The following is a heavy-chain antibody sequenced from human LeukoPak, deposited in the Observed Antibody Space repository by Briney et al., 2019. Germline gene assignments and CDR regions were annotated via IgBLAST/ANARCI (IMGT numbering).Heavy chain of an antibody. D-gene: IGHD6-25*01. CDR1: GGYISTYY. J-gene: IGHJ6*02. V-gene: IGHV4-59*01. Sequence: SETLSLTCTVSGGYISTYYWSWTRQPPGKGLEWIGYIYHSGSTNYNPSLKSRVTISVDTSKNQYSLKLSSVTAADTAVYYCARDRSGYFYAMDVWDQGTTVTVSS. CDR2: IYHSGST. CDR3: ARDRSGYFYAMDV.